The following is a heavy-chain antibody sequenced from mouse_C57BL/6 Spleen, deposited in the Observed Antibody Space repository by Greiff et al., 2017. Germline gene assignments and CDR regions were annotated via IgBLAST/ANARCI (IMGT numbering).Heavy chain of an antibody. V-gene: IGHV1-64*01. J-gene: IGHJ2*01. CDR1: GYTFTSYW. Sequence: QVQLQQSGAELVKPGASVKLSCKASGYTFTSYWMHWVKQRPGQGLEWIGMIHPNSGSTNYNEKFKSKATLTVDKSSSTAYMQLSSLTSEDSAVYYCARSANDGYYLDYWGQGTTLTVSS. D-gene: IGHD2-3*01. CDR2: IHPNSGST. CDR3: ARSANDGYYLDY.